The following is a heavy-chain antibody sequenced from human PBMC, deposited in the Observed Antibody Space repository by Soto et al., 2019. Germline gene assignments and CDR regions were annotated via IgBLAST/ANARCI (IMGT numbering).Heavy chain of an antibody. Sequence: QVHLVQSGAEVKKPGASVKVSCKASGYTFTSYGITWVRQAPGQGLEWMGWISAHNGNTDYAQKLQGRVIVTRDTSTGTAYRELRSLISDDTAVYYCARGRYGDYWGQGALVTVSS. CDR2: ISAHNGNT. V-gene: IGHV1-18*01. CDR1: GYTFTSYG. J-gene: IGHJ4*02. D-gene: IGHD1-1*01. CDR3: ARGRYGDY.